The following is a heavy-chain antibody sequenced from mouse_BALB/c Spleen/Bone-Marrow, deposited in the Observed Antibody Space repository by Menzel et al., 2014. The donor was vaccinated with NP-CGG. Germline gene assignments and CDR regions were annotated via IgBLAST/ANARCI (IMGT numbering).Heavy chain of an antibody. D-gene: IGHD2-1*01. CDR1: GFIFSRYT. J-gene: IGHJ4*01. Sequence: EVHLVESGGGLVQPGGSLKLSCAASGFIFSRYTMSWVRQTPEKRLEWVAYISNGGGNTYYPDTVKGRFTISRDNVKNFLYLQMSSLKSEDTAMYYCAGGGAYGNSFAYAMDYWGQGTSVIVSS. V-gene: IGHV5-12-2*01. CDR3: AGGGAYGNSFAYAMDY. CDR2: ISNGGGNT.